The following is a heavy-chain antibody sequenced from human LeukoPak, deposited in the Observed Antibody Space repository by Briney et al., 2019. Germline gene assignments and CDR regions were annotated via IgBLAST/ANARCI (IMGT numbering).Heavy chain of an antibody. CDR1: GFTFSSYE. CDR3: ARDVWGRFDP. V-gene: IGHV3-48*03. D-gene: IGHD3-16*01. CDR2: ISSSGSTI. Sequence: GGSLRLSCAASGFTFSSYEMNWVRQAPGKGLEWVSYISSSGSTIYYADSVKGRLTISRDNAKNSLYLQMNSLRAEDTAVYYCARDVWGRFDPWGQGTLVTVSS. J-gene: IGHJ5*02.